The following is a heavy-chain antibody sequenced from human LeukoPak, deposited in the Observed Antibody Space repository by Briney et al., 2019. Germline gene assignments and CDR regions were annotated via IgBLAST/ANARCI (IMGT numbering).Heavy chain of an antibody. V-gene: IGHV4-59*08. CDR2: IYYSGSA. J-gene: IGHJ4*02. CDR3: ARGMQQLYHFDS. D-gene: IGHD6-13*01. Sequence: PSETLSLTCTVSGGSISSYYWSWIRQPPGKGLEWIGYIYYSGSANYNPSLKSRVTMSVDTSKNQFSLKLSSVTAADTAVYYCARGMQQLYHFDSWGRGTLVTVSS. CDR1: GGSISSYY.